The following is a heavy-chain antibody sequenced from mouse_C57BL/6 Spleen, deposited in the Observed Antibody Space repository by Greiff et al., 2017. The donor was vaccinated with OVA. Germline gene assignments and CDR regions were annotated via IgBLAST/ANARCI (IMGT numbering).Heavy chain of an antibody. CDR2: IDPSDSYT. CDR1: GYTFTSYW. CDR3: ASLGRGDAMDY. Sequence: QVQLQQPGAELVKPGASVKLSCKASGYTFTSYWMQWVKQRPGQGLEWIGEIDPSDSYTNYNQKFKGKATLTVDTSSSTAYMQLSSLTSEDSAVYYCASLGRGDAMDYWGQGTSVTVSS. J-gene: IGHJ4*01. V-gene: IGHV1-50*01. D-gene: IGHD4-1*01.